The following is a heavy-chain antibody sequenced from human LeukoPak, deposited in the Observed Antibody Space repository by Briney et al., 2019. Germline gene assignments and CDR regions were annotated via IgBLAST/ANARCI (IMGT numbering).Heavy chain of an antibody. CDR1: GFTIRNYA. Sequence: GGSLRLSCAASGFTIRNYAMNWVRQAPGKGLEWVSTIRESSGDTYYEDSVKGRFTISRDISKNTVYLQMISLRVEDTAVYFCAKRPISGNDKSFDYWGQGPLVTVSS. CDR3: AKRPISGNDKSFDY. J-gene: IGHJ4*02. V-gene: IGHV3-23*01. D-gene: IGHD3-3*01. CDR2: IRESSGDT.